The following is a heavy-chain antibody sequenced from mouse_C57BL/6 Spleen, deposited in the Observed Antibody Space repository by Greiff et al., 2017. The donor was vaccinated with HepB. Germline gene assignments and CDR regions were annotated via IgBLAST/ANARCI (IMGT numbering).Heavy chain of an antibody. V-gene: IGHV1-22*01. Sequence: DVHLVESGPELVKPGASVKMSCKASGYTFTDYNMHWVKQSHGKSLEWIGYINPNNGGTSYNQKFKGKATLTVNKSSSTAYMELRSLTSEDSAVYYCANHYSNYDYAMDYWGQGTSVTVSS. J-gene: IGHJ4*01. CDR2: INPNNGGT. CDR1: GYTFTDYN. D-gene: IGHD2-5*01. CDR3: ANHYSNYDYAMDY.